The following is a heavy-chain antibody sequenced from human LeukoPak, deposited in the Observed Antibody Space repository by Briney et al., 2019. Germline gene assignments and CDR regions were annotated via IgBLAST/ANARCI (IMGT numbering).Heavy chain of an antibody. J-gene: IGHJ4*02. Sequence: GGTLRLSCAASGFTFSSDGMSWVRQAPGKGLEWVSTISGRGDSRYYADSVKGRFTISRYNSKNTLHLQMNNLRAEDTAVYYCASSYYYGSGSYYPEGYYFDYWGQGTLVTVSS. CDR2: ISGRGDSR. CDR3: ASSYYYGSGSYYPEGYYFDY. D-gene: IGHD3-10*01. V-gene: IGHV3-23*01. CDR1: GFTFSSDG.